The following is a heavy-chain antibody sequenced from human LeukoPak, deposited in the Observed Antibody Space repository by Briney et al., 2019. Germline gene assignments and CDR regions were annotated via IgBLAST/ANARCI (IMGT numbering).Heavy chain of an antibody. V-gene: IGHV1-2*02. CDR3: AREGLGGATVTIFDY. J-gene: IGHJ4*02. D-gene: IGHD4-17*01. CDR2: INPNSGGT. Sequence: ASVKVSCKASGYTFTGYYMHWVRQAPGQGLEWMGWINPNSGGTNYAQKFQGRVTMTRDTSISTAYMELSRLRSDDTAVYSCAREGLGGATVTIFDYWGQGTLVTVSS. CDR1: GYTFTGYY.